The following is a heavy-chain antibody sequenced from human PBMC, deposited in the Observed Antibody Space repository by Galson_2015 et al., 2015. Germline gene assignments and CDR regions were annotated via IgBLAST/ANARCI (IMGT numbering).Heavy chain of an antibody. CDR1: GFSLSTSGVG. CDR3: ARQQLLGKTTRTAFDY. J-gene: IGHJ4*02. D-gene: IGHD6-13*01. Sequence: PALVKPTQTLTLTCTFSGFSLSTSGVGVGWIRQPPGKALEWLALIYWDDDKRYSPSLKSRLTITKDTSKNQVVLTMTNMDPVDTATYYCARQQLLGKTTRTAFDYWGQGTLVTVSS. CDR2: IYWDDDK. V-gene: IGHV2-5*02.